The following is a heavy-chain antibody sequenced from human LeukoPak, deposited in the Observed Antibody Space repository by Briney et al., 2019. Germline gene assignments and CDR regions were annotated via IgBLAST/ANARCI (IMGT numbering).Heavy chain of an antibody. Sequence: GGSLRLSCAASGFTVSSNYMSWVRQAPGKGLEWVSAISGSGGSTYYADSVKGRFTISRDNSKNTLYLQMNSLRAEDTAVYYCAKDRSPIVVVPAAIPVWWFDPWGQGTLVTVSS. D-gene: IGHD2-2*02. CDR1: GFTVSSNY. CDR3: AKDRSPIVVVPAAIPVWWFDP. CDR2: ISGSGGST. J-gene: IGHJ5*02. V-gene: IGHV3-23*01.